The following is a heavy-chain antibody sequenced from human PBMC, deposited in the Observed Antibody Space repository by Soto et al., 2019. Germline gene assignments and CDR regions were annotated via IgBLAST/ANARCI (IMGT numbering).Heavy chain of an antibody. V-gene: IGHV3-13*04. Sequence: EVQLVESGGGLVQPGGSLRLSCEASGFTFSGHDMHWVRQPTGGTLEWVSAIGTAGDPYYPGSVKGRFTISRENAKNSLYLQMNSLRAGDTAVYYCARVSPTGDLDYWGQGTLVTVSS. J-gene: IGHJ4*02. CDR1: GFTFSGHD. CDR2: IGTAGDP. CDR3: ARVSPTGDLDY.